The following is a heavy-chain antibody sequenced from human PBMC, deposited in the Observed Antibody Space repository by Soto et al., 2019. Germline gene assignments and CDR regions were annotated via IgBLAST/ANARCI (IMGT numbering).Heavy chain of an antibody. D-gene: IGHD3-3*01. CDR2: IIPIFGTA. V-gene: IGHV1-69*01. CDR1: GCTFSSYA. J-gene: IGHJ6*02. CDR3: ASEHGAVATIFGVVIIPDQRYYCMDF. Sequence: QVQLVQSGAEVKKPGSSVNVACQASGCTFSSYAISWVRQAPGQGLEWMGGIIPIFGTANYAQKFQGRVTITADESTSTDYMELSSLRAEDTAVYYCASEHGAVATIFGVVIIPDQRYYCMDFWGQGTTVTVSS.